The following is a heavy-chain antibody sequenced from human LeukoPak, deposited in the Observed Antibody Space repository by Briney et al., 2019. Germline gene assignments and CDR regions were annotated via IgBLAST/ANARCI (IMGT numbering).Heavy chain of an antibody. CDR2: ISSGSSTV. CDR3: ARGTNNAFDI. V-gene: IGHV3-48*04. CDR1: GFTFSSYN. D-gene: IGHD2-2*01. Sequence: GGSLRLSCAASGFTFSSYNMTWVRQTPGKGLQWVSYISSGSSTVYYADSVRGRFTISRDNAENSLYLQMNSLRAEDTAVYYCARGTNNAFDIWGQGTIVTVSS. J-gene: IGHJ3*02.